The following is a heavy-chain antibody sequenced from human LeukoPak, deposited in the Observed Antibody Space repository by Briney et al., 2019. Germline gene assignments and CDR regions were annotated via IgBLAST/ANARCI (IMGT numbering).Heavy chain of an antibody. CDR3: GKGARAAAGSRGPRKDWFDP. D-gene: IGHD6-13*01. Sequence: SQTLSLTCAISGDSVSSNSAAWNWIRQSPSRGLEWLGRTYYRSKWYNDYAVSVKSRITINPDTSKNQFSLQLNSVTPEDTAVYYWGKGARAAAGSRGPRKDWFDPWGQGTPVTVSS. CDR1: GDSVSSNSAA. CDR2: TYYRSKWYN. J-gene: IGHJ5*01. V-gene: IGHV6-1*01.